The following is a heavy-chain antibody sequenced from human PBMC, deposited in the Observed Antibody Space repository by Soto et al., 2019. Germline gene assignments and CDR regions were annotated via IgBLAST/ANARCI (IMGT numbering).Heavy chain of an antibody. CDR3: ATRRDGYNSDDWYFDL. CDR2: IYYSGST. J-gene: IGHJ2*01. Sequence: QVQLQESGPGLVKPSETLSLTCTVSGGSISSDYWSWIRQPPGKGLEWIGYIYYSGSTNYNPSLKSRVTISVDTSKNQFSLKLSSVTAADTAVYYCATRRDGYNSDDWYFDLWGRGTLVTVSS. D-gene: IGHD5-12*01. CDR1: GGSISSDY. V-gene: IGHV4-59*08.